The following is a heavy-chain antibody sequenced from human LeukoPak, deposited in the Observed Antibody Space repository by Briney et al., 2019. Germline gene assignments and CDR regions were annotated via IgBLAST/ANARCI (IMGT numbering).Heavy chain of an antibody. CDR1: GFTFSSYE. D-gene: IGHD4/OR15-4a*01. CDR2: IYSGSDQI. Sequence: PGGSLRLSCAASGFTFSSYEMNWVRQAPGKGLEWVSTIYSGSDQIYYADSVKGRFTISRDNAKNSLYLQMNSLRAEDTAVYYCARDLPVSGAYHNFDSWGQGTLVTVSS. CDR3: ARDLPVSGAYHNFDS. J-gene: IGHJ4*02. V-gene: IGHV3-21*01.